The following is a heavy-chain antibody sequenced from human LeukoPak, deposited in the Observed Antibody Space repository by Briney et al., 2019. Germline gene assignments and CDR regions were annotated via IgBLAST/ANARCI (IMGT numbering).Heavy chain of an antibody. CDR3: ARSTVGATFAFDI. J-gene: IGHJ3*02. Sequence: GSLRLSCAASGFTFSSYSMNWVRQAPGKGLEWVSSISSSSSYIYYADSVKGRFTISRDNAKSSLYLQMNSLRAEDTAVYYCARSTVGATFAFDIWGQGTMVTVSS. D-gene: IGHD1-26*01. V-gene: IGHV3-21*01. CDR2: ISSSSSYI. CDR1: GFTFSSYS.